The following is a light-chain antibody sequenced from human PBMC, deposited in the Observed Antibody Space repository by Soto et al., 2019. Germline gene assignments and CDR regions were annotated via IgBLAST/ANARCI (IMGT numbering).Light chain of an antibody. Sequence: EIVLTQSPGTLSLSPGERVTLSCRASQSLRRNYLAWYQQKLGQTPRLLIYGASSRATGIPERFSASGSGTDFTLAISRLEPEDFAVYYCHQYDSSPFTFGQGTKLEIK. CDR3: HQYDSSPFT. CDR1: QSLRRNY. J-gene: IGKJ2*01. CDR2: GAS. V-gene: IGKV3-20*01.